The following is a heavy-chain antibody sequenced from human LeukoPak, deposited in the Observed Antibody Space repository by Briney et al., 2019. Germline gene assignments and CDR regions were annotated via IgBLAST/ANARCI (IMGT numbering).Heavy chain of an antibody. CDR2: IYYSGST. D-gene: IGHD6-19*01. V-gene: IGHV4-59*01. CDR3: ARTGTVAGTRLFDY. CDR1: GGSISSYY. Sequence: SETLSLTCTVSGGSISSYYWSWIRQPPGKGLEWIGYIYYSGSTNYNPSLKSRVTISVDTSKNQFSLKLSSVTAADTAVYYCARTGTVAGTRLFDYWGQGTLVTVSS. J-gene: IGHJ4*02.